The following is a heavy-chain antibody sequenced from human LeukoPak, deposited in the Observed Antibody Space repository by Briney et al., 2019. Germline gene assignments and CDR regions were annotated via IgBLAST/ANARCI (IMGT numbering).Heavy chain of an antibody. J-gene: IGHJ3*02. D-gene: IGHD4-17*01. CDR1: GFTFSSYE. V-gene: IGHV3-48*03. Sequence: GGSLRLSCAASGFTFSSYEMNWVRQAPGKGLEWVAYICNSGSAKYHADSVKGRFTISRDNAKNSLYLQMNSLRAEDTAVYYCAKRDRTVTHAFDIWGQGTMVTVSS. CDR2: ICNSGSAK. CDR3: AKRDRTVTHAFDI.